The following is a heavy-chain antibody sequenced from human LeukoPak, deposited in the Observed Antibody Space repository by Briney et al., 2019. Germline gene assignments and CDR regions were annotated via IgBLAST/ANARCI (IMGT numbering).Heavy chain of an antibody. CDR1: GFSFSSYA. V-gene: IGHV3-23*01. CDR2: ISGSDAGT. J-gene: IGHJ3*02. CDR3: ARDEYNWNVDAFDI. Sequence: GGSLRLSCAASGFSFSSYAMTWVRQAPGMGLEWVSSISGSDAGTHYADSVKGRFTISRDNSKNSLYLQMNSLRAEDTAVYYCARDEYNWNVDAFDIWGQGTVVTVSS. D-gene: IGHD1-20*01.